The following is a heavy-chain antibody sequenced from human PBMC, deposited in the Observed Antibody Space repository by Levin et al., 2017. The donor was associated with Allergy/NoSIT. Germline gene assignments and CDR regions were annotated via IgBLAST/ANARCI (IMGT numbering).Heavy chain of an antibody. Sequence: GESLKISCKASGYTFTGYYMHWVRQAPGQGLEWMGWINPNSGGTNYAQKFQGRVTMTRDTSISTAYMELSRLRSDDTAVYYCARLLYGDYPLGDYWGQGTLVTVSS. CDR3: ARLLYGDYPLGDY. CDR1: GYTFTGYY. CDR2: INPNSGGT. V-gene: IGHV1-2*02. D-gene: IGHD4-17*01. J-gene: IGHJ4*02.